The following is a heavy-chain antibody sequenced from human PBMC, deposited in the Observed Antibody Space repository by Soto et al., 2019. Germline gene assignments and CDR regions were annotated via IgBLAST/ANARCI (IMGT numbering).Heavy chain of an antibody. CDR2: ISGSGGST. J-gene: IGHJ4*02. Sequence: PGGSLRLSCAASGFTFSSYAMSWVRQAPGKGLEWVSAISGSGGSTYYADSVKGRFTISRDNSKNTPYLQMNSLRAEDTAVYYCAKAGYSSGWSPLGYWGQITLVTVSP. D-gene: IGHD6-19*01. V-gene: IGHV3-23*01. CDR3: AKAGYSSGWSPLGY. CDR1: GFTFSSYA.